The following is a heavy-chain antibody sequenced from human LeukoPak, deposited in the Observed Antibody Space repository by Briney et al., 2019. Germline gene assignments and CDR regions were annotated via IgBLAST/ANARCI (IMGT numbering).Heavy chain of an antibody. Sequence: SETLSLTCTVSGGSISSYYWSWIRQPAGKGLEWIGRIYTSGSTNYNPSLKSRVTMSVDTSKNQFSLKLSSVTAADTAVYYCASEGTTTSWFDPWGQGTLVTVSS. D-gene: IGHD1-7*01. V-gene: IGHV4-4*07. CDR3: ASEGTTTSWFDP. CDR2: IYTSGST. CDR1: GGSISSYY. J-gene: IGHJ5*02.